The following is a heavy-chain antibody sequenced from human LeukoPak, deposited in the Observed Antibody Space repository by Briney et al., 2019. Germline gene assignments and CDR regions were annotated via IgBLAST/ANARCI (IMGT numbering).Heavy chain of an antibody. V-gene: IGHV4-61*08. CDR3: ARARENDYLSY. J-gene: IGHJ4*02. Sequence: SETLSLTCSVSGGSVSSDDYYWSWIRQPPGKGLEWIGYIYYSGTTNYNPSLKSRVIISVDTSKNQFFLKLRSVTAADTAVYYCARARENDYLSYWGQGTLVTVSS. CDR1: GGSVSSDDYY. CDR2: IYYSGTT.